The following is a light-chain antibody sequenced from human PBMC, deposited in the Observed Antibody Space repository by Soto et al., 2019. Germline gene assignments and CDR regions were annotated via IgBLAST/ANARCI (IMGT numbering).Light chain of an antibody. CDR2: HAS. J-gene: IGKJ1*01. Sequence: EIVLTQSPATLSLSPGERATLSCRASQSVTNSLAWYQQKPGQAPRLLTYHASNRATGIPARFSGSGSGTDFTLTISSLEPADFAVYYCQQRRTFGQGTKVEIK. CDR3: QQRRT. CDR1: QSVTNS. V-gene: IGKV3-11*01.